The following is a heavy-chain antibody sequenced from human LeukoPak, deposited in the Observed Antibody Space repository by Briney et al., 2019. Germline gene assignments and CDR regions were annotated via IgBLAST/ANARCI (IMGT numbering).Heavy chain of an antibody. Sequence: PSETLSLTCTVSGGSISSYYWSWIRQPPGKGLEWIGYIYYSGSTNYNPSLKSRVTISVDTSKNQFFLKMSSVTAADTAVYYCAGRRKIYDSRGSGDAIDIWGQGTVVTVSS. CDR1: GGSISSYY. V-gene: IGHV4-59*08. D-gene: IGHD3-22*01. CDR2: IYYSGST. J-gene: IGHJ3*02. CDR3: AGRRKIYDSRGSGDAIDI.